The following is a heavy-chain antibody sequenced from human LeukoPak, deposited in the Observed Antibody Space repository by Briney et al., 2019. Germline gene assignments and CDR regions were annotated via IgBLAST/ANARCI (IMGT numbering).Heavy chain of an antibody. J-gene: IGHJ4*02. D-gene: IGHD1-26*01. CDR1: GNTFAGYY. Sequence: ASVKVSCKAAGNTFAGYYVHWVRQAPGQGLEWMGWINTHSGATNYAQHFQGRVTMTTDTSVTTAYMDLDGLKSDDAAVYFCARGPIGGLRKGFDIWGQGTLVTVSS. V-gene: IGHV1-2*02. CDR2: INTHSGAT. CDR3: ARGPIGGLRKGFDI.